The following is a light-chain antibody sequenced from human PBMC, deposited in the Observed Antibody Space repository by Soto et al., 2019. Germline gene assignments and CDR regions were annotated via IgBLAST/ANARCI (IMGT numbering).Light chain of an antibody. CDR2: DAS. CDR1: QSVESY. V-gene: IGKV3-11*01. J-gene: IGKJ3*01. CDR3: QQRSKWPLFT. Sequence: EIVLTQSPATLSLSPGERATLSCRASQSVESYLAWYQQKPGQAPRLLIFDASNRATGIPARFSGSGYGTDFTLTISSLETADYAVYYCQQRSKWPLFTFGPGTNVDIK.